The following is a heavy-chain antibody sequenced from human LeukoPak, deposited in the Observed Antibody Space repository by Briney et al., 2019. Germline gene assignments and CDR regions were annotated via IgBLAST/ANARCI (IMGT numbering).Heavy chain of an antibody. Sequence: SVKVSCKASGGTFNTYSICWVRQAPGQGLEWMGRIIPIFDTTTYAQKFQGRVTITTDESSSTAYMELSSLRSEDTAVYYCARNPRTPGDYMAVWGKGTTVTVSS. D-gene: IGHD1-14*01. CDR2: IIPIFDTT. V-gene: IGHV1-69*05. CDR1: GGTFNTYS. J-gene: IGHJ6*03. CDR3: ARNPRTPGDYMAV.